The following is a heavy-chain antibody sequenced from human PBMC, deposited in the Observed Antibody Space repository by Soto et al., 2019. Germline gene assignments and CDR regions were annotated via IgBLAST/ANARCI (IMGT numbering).Heavy chain of an antibody. V-gene: IGHV3-23*01. J-gene: IGHJ4*02. CDR2: ISGSGGST. Sequence: EVQLLESGGGLVQPGGSLRLTCAASGFTFSSYAMSWVRQAPGKGLEWVSAISGSGGSTYYADSVKGRFTISRDNSKNTLYLQMNSLRAEDTAVYYCAKARFRDSSMFLLDYWGQGTLVTVSS. CDR1: GFTFSSYA. D-gene: IGHD6-19*01. CDR3: AKARFRDSSMFLLDY.